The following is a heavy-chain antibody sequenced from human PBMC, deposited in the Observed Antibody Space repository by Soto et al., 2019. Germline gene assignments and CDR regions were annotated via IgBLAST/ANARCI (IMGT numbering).Heavy chain of an antibody. CDR1: GGSFSGYY. Sequence: SETLSLTCAVYGGSFSGYYWSRIRQPPGKGLEWIGGINHTGSTNYNPSLKSRVIISVATSENRLSLKLSSVTAADTAVYYCARSIELRYFDYWGRGTLVTVSS. D-gene: IGHD3-9*01. CDR2: INHTGST. V-gene: IGHV4-34*01. J-gene: IGHJ4*02. CDR3: ARSIELRYFDY.